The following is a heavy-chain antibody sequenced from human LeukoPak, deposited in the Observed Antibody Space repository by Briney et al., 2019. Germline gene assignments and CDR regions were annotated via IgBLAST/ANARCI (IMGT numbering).Heavy chain of an antibody. V-gene: IGHV1-2*02. D-gene: IGHD1-26*01. CDR2: INPNSGGT. CDR3: ARVRSTWELLESFDY. Sequence: GASVKVSCKASGYTFTGYYMHWVRQAPGQGLEWMGWINPNSGGTNYAQKFQGRVTMTRDTSISTAYMELSRLRSDDTAVYYCARVRSTWELLESFDYWGQGTLVTVSS. J-gene: IGHJ4*02. CDR1: GYTFTGYY.